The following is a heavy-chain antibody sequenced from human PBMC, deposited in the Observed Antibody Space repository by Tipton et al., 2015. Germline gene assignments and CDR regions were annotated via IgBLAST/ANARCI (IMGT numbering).Heavy chain of an antibody. D-gene: IGHD5-24*01. CDR2: ISYTENT. V-gene: IGHV4-61*01. CDR3: ARDLEHGMDV. J-gene: IGHJ6*02. CDR1: GGSVSSGNYY. Sequence: TLSLTCTVSGGSVSSGNYYWSWIRQPPGKGLEWIGYISYTENTHNNPSLKSRVTISLDTSKNQFSLTLNSVTAADTAVYYCARDLEHGMDVWGQGTMVTVSS.